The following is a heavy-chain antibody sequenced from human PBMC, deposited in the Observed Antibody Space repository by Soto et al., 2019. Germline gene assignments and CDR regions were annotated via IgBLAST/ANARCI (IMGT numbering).Heavy chain of an antibody. V-gene: IGHV4-30-4*01. J-gene: IGHJ4*02. Sequence: TSETLSLTCTVSGGSISSDGFYWSWIRQPPGKGLEWIAYSYYSGSTYYNPSLKSRVTTSLDASKNQFSLKLSSVTAADTAVYSCGGADTSIGTPDYRGMGTLVTVSS. CDR2: SYYSGST. CDR3: GGADTSIGTPDY. CDR1: GGSISSDGFY. D-gene: IGHD5-18*01.